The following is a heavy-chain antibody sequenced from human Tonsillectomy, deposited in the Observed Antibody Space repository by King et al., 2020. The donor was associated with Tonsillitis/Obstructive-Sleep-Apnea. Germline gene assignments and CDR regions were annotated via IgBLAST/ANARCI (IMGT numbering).Heavy chain of an antibody. CDR1: GYTFTDYY. D-gene: IGHD3-3*01. V-gene: IGHV1-2*06. CDR2: IALNDGDT. J-gene: IGHJ6*04. Sequence: QVQLVESGAEVKKPGASVKVSCKASGYTFTDYYMHWVRQAPGQGLEWMGRIALNDGDTDYEEKFQGRVTMTRDTSTSTAYMGLSGLRSDDTAEYYCTRDFWSGYLRGYYLDVWGKGTTVTVSS. CDR3: TRDFWSGYLRGYYLDV.